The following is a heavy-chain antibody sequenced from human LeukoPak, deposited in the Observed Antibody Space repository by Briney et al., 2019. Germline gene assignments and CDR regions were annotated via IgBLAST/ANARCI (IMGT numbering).Heavy chain of an antibody. CDR2: ISYDGTNK. J-gene: IGHJ3*02. Sequence: GGSLRLSCAASGFALSFHALHWVRQSPGKGLEWVAAISYDGTNKFYADSVKGRFTVSRDNSQKTMFLEMNSLRPEDTAVYSCARGMTASLRANAGFDIWGQGTMVTVSS. CDR1: GFALSFHA. D-gene: IGHD2-21*02. V-gene: IGHV3-30*04. CDR3: ARGMTASLRANAGFDI.